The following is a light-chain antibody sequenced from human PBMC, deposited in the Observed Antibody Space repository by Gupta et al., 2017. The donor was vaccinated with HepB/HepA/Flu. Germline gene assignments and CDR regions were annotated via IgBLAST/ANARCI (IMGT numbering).Light chain of an antibody. CDR2: RNN. Sequence: QLGLTKPPSVSKGLTHTATLTCTGNSNNVGNQGAAWLQQHQGHPPKLLSYRNNNRPSGISERVSAPRSGNTASLTITGLQPEDEADYYCSAWDRSLSAWVFGGGTKLTVL. V-gene: IGLV10-54*04. J-gene: IGLJ3*02. CDR3: SAWDRSLSAWV. CDR1: SNNVGNQG.